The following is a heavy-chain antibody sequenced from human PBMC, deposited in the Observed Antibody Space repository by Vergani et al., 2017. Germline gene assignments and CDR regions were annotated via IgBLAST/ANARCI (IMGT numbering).Heavy chain of an antibody. J-gene: IGHJ6*03. CDR1: GGSFSGYY. CDR2: INHSGST. Sequence: QVQLQQWGAGLLKPSETLSLTCAVYGGSFSGYYWSWIRQPPGKGLEWIGEINHSGSTNYNPSLKSRVTISVDTSKNQFSLKLSSVTAADPAVYYCARGRGRRYCSGGSCYSGYYYYMDVWGKGTTVTVSS. D-gene: IGHD2-15*01. CDR3: ARGRGRRYCSGGSCYSGYYYYMDV. V-gene: IGHV4-34*01.